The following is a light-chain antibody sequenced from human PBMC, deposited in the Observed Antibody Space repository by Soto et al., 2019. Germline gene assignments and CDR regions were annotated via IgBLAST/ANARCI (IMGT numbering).Light chain of an antibody. CDR1: QSVSSSY. V-gene: IGKV3-20*01. CDR3: QQYDNLPSIT. J-gene: IGKJ5*01. Sequence: EIVLTQSPGTLSLSPGERATLSCRASQSVSSSYLAWYQQKPGQAPRLLIYGASSRATGIPDRFSGSGSGTAFTLTISSLEPEDRAVYYCQQYDNLPSITFGQGTRLEIK. CDR2: GAS.